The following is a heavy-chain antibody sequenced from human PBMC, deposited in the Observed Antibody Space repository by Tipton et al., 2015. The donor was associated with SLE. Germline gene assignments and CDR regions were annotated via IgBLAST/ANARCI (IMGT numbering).Heavy chain of an antibody. Sequence: TLSLTCTVSGDSIRSTEYYWGWVRQAPGKGLEWIGNVFYTADTYYNPSLKSRVTISVDTSKNQFSLKLLSVTAADTAVYFCARDLNWDDVGNWFDPWGQGTLVTVSS. CDR1: GDSIRSTEYY. J-gene: IGHJ5*02. CDR3: ARDLNWDDVGNWFDP. D-gene: IGHD1-1*01. V-gene: IGHV4-39*07. CDR2: VFYTADT.